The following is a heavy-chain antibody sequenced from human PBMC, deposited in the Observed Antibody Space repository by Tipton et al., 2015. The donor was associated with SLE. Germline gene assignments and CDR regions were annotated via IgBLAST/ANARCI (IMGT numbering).Heavy chain of an antibody. J-gene: IGHJ4*02. CDR1: GGSISSGSYY. CDR2: IYYSGST. CDR3: ARLGAARFRYYFDF. Sequence: TLSLPCTVSGGSISSGSYYWGWIRQPPGKGLEWIGSIYYSGSTYYNPSLKSRVTISVDTSKNQFSLKLSSVTAADTAVYYCARLGAARFRYYFDFCGQVTLITVS. V-gene: IGHV4-39*07. D-gene: IGHD6-25*01.